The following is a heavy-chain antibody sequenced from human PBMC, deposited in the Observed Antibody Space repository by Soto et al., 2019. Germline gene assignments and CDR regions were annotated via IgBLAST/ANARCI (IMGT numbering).Heavy chain of an antibody. D-gene: IGHD6-13*01. Sequence: EVQLVESGGGLVQPGGSLRLSCAASGFIITDHYMDWVLQAPGKGLEWVGRTRAKSNSYITEYAASVKGRFTISRDLSQNSLSLQMNSLKIEDTAMYFCARVMYSSSWYWLDYWGQGTLVTVSS. CDR1: GFIITDHY. V-gene: IGHV3-72*01. J-gene: IGHJ4*02. CDR3: ARVMYSSSWYWLDY. CDR2: TRAKSNSYIT.